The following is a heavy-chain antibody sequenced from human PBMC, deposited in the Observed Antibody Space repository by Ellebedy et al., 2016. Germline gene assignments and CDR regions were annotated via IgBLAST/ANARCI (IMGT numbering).Heavy chain of an antibody. Sequence: SETLSLXXAVSGGSIGSGGYSWSWIRQPPGKGLEWIGYIYHSGSTYYNPSLKSRVTISVDRSKNQFSLKLSSVTAADTAVYYCARDLLDDYYGSGSYNHWYFDLWGRGTLVTVSS. CDR3: ARDLLDDYYGSGSYNHWYFDL. V-gene: IGHV4-30-2*01. J-gene: IGHJ2*01. CDR2: IYHSGST. D-gene: IGHD3-10*01. CDR1: GGSIGSGGYS.